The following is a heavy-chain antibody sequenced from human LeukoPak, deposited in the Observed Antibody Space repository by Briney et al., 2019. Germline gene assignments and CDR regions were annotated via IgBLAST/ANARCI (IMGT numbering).Heavy chain of an antibody. CDR1: GGTVSSYA. Sequence: GASVKVSCKASGGTVSSYAISWVRQAPGQGLEWMGRIIPILGIANYAQKFQGRVTITADKSTSTAYMELSSLRSEDTAVYYCARDYYDSSGYYSPWWGQGTLVTVSS. CDR3: ARDYYDSSGYYSPW. V-gene: IGHV1-69*04. CDR2: IIPILGIA. D-gene: IGHD3-22*01. J-gene: IGHJ4*02.